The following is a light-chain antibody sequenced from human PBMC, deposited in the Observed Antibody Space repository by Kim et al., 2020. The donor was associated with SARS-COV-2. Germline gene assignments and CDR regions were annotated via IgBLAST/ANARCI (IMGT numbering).Light chain of an antibody. J-gene: IGKJ2*01. CDR3: QQYNRYPYT. Sequence: SASVGASVTITCRASQVIHTYLAWFQQRPGQAPKSLIYAASNLHSGVPSRFSGSGSGTDFTLTISGLQPEDFAIYYCQQYNRYPYTFGQGTRLEI. V-gene: IGKV1-16*01. CDR2: AAS. CDR1: QVIHTY.